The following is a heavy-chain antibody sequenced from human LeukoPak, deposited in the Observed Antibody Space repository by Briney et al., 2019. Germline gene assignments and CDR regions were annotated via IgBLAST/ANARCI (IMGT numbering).Heavy chain of an antibody. V-gene: IGHV3-21*01. CDR2: ISSSSYI. Sequence: GGSLRLSCAASGFTFSSYSMNWVRQAPGKGLEWVSSISSSSYIYYADSVKGRFTISRDNAKNSLYLQMNSLRAEDTAVYYCARGRVVAYFDYWGQGTLVTVSS. D-gene: IGHD3-3*01. J-gene: IGHJ4*02. CDR3: ARGRVVAYFDY. CDR1: GFTFSSYS.